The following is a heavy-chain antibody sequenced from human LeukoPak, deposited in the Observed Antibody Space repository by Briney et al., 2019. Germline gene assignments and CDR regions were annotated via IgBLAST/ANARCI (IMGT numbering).Heavy chain of an antibody. CDR1: GGTFSSYA. J-gene: IGHJ4*02. CDR2: INPNSGGT. Sequence: ASVKVSCKASGGTFSSYAISWVRQAPGQGLEWMGWINPNSGGTNYAQKFQGRVTMTRDTSISTAYMELSRLRSDDTAVYYCARGRGDGYNYYFDYWGQGTLVTVSS. D-gene: IGHD5-24*01. V-gene: IGHV1-2*02. CDR3: ARGRGDGYNYYFDY.